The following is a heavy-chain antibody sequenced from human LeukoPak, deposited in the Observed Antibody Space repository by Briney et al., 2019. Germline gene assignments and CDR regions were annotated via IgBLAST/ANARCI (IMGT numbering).Heavy chain of an antibody. Sequence: ASVKVSCKASVYTFTSYDINWVRQATGQGLEWMGWMNPNSGNTGYAQKFQGRVTMTRNTSISTAYMELSSLRSEDTAVYYCARAGLLEADYADAFDIWGQGTMVTVSS. V-gene: IGHV1-8*01. CDR3: ARAGLLEADYADAFDI. J-gene: IGHJ3*02. CDR2: MNPNSGNT. CDR1: VYTFTSYD. D-gene: IGHD3-22*01.